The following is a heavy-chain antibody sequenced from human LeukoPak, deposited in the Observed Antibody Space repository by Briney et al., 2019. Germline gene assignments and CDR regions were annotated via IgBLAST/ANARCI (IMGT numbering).Heavy chain of an antibody. D-gene: IGHD3-22*01. CDR3: ARDLTDYYDSSGYYMSGWFDP. J-gene: IGHJ5*02. V-gene: IGHV4-61*01. CDR1: GGSISSSSYY. Sequence: SETLSLTCTGSGGSISSSSYYWGWIRQPLGKGLEWIGYIYYSGSTNYNPSLKSRVTISVDTSKNQFSLKLSSVTAADTAVYYCARDLTDYYDSSGYYMSGWFDPWGQGTLVTVSS. CDR2: IYYSGST.